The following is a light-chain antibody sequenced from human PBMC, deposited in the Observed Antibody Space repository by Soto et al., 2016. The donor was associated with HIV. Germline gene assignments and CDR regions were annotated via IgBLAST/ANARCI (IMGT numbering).Light chain of an antibody. J-gene: IGKJ2*01. CDR2: AAS. V-gene: IGKV1-NL1*01. CDR3: QQYYSLPVT. Sequence: DIQMTQSPSSVSASVGDRVTITCRASQDISKSLAWYRQKPGKAPKILLYAASKLQSGVPSRFSGSGSETDYTLTISSLQPEDFATYYCQQYYSLPVTFGQGTKLEIQ. CDR1: QDISKS.